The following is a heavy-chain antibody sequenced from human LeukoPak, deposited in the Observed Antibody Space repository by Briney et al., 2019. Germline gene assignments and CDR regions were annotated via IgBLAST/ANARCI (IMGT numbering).Heavy chain of an antibody. Sequence: GASVKVSCKVSGYTLTELSMHWVRQAPGKGLEWMGGFDPEDGETIYAQKFQGRVTMTEDTSTDTAYMELSSLRPEDTAVYYCARDGYSYGCLGYWGQGTLVTVSS. D-gene: IGHD5-18*01. V-gene: IGHV1-24*01. J-gene: IGHJ4*02. CDR1: GYTLTELS. CDR3: ARDGYSYGCLGY. CDR2: FDPEDGET.